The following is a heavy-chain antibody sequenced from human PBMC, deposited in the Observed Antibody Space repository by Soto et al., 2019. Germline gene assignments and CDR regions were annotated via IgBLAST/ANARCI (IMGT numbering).Heavy chain of an antibody. V-gene: IGHV1-18*01. CDR2: ISAYNGNT. D-gene: IGHD6-6*01. Sequence: ASVKVSCKASGYTFTSYGISWVRQAPGQGLDWMGWISAYNGNTNYAQKLQGRVTMTTDTSTSTAYMELRSLRSDDTAVYYCARPETMYSSSSHYYYGMDVWGQGTTVTVSS. CDR1: GYTFTSYG. J-gene: IGHJ6*02. CDR3: ARPETMYSSSSHYYYGMDV.